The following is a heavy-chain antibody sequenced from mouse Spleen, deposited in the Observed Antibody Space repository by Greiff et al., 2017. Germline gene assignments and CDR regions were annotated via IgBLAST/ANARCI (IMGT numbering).Heavy chain of an antibody. J-gene: IGHJ4*01. CDR2: ISSGGSYT. D-gene: IGHD2-4*01. CDR1: GFTFSSYT. Sequence: EVKVVESGGGLVKPGGSLKLSCAASGFTFSSYTMSWVRQTPEKRLEWVATISSGGSYTYYPDSVKGRFTISRDNAKNTLYLQMSSLKSEDTAMYYCTRESYDYDRAMDYWGQGTSVTVSS. CDR3: TRESYDYDRAMDY. V-gene: IGHV5-6-4*01.